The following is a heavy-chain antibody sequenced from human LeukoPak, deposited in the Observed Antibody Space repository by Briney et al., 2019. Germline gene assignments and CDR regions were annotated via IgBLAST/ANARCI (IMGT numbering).Heavy chain of an antibody. Sequence: GGSLRLSCAASGFTFSSYWMHWVRQAPGKGLVWVSRINSDGSSTSYADSVKGRFTISRDNAKNTLYLQMNSLRAEDTAVYYCANPKGVPAATEYFQHWGQGTLVTISS. CDR1: GFTFSSYW. V-gene: IGHV3-74*01. CDR2: INSDGSST. D-gene: IGHD2-2*01. CDR3: ANPKGVPAATEYFQH. J-gene: IGHJ1*01.